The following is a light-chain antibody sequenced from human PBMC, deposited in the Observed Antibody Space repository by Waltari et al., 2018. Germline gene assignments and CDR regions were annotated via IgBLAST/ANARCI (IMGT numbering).Light chain of an antibody. CDR1: QSVSSS. CDR3: QQRSNWYT. V-gene: IGKV3-11*01. CDR2: DSS. Sequence: EIVLTQSPATLSLSPGDRATLSCRASQSVSSSLAWSQQTPGQAPRLLIYDSSNRATGIPARFSGSGSGTDFTLTISSLEPEDFAVYYCQQRSNWYTFGQGTKLEIK. J-gene: IGKJ2*01.